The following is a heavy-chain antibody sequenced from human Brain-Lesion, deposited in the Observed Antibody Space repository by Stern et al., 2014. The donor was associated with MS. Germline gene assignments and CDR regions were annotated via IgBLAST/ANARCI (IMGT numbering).Heavy chain of an antibody. CDR1: GYSFTGYY. CDR3: AKRGLHRAVDV. J-gene: IGHJ6*02. V-gene: IGHV1-2*02. D-gene: IGHD2-21*01. Sequence: VQLVESGAEVKKPGASVKVSCKASGYSFTGYYIHWVRQVPGQGLEEMGWINPYSAATKSAQKFQGRVTMTSDTSISTAYMELNSLRSDDTAVYYCAKRGLHRAVDVWGQGTTVTVSS. CDR2: INPYSAAT.